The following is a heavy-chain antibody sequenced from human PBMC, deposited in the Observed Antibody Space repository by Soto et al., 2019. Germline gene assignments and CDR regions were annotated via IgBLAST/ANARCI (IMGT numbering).Heavy chain of an antibody. J-gene: IGHJ6*02. CDR3: AKDSYGSGTDYFYGMDV. D-gene: IGHD3-10*01. CDR2: MSAGGGST. CDR1: GFSFSSYA. Sequence: GGSLRLSCAASGFSFSSYAMSWVRQAPGKGLEWVSCMSAGGGSTLHADSVKGRFTVSRDNSKNTLYLQMNSLRAEDTAVYYCAKDSYGSGTDYFYGMDVRGQGTTVTVSS. V-gene: IGHV3-23*01.